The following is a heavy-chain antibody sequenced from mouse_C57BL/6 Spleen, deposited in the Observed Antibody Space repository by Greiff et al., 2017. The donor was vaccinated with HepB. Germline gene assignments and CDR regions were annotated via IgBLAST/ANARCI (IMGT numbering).Heavy chain of an antibody. J-gene: IGHJ1*03. CDR1: GYSITSGYY. CDR3: ASDYSFWYFDV. D-gene: IGHD2-12*01. CDR2: ISYDGCN. Sequence: DVQLQESGPGLVKPSQSLSLTCSVTGYSITSGYYWNWIRQFPGNKLEWMGYISYDGCNNYNPSLKNRISITRDTSKNQFFLKLNSVTTEDTATDYCASDYSFWYFDVWGTGTTVTVSS. V-gene: IGHV3-6*01.